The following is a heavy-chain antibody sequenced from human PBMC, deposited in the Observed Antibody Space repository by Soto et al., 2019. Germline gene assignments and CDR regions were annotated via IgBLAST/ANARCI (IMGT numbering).Heavy chain of an antibody. Sequence: EVQLVESGGGLVKPGGSLRLSCAASGFSFSDYSMNWVRKAPGKRLEWVSSNDSSSVYIYYADSLKGRVTISRDNSKNSRYLQMHCLRAEDADVYDCLIESISGPGWFDPWGQGTLVTVSS. CDR3: LIESISGPGWFDP. D-gene: IGHD1-26*01. V-gene: IGHV3-21*02. CDR1: GFSFSDYS. J-gene: IGHJ5*02. CDR2: NDSSSVYI.